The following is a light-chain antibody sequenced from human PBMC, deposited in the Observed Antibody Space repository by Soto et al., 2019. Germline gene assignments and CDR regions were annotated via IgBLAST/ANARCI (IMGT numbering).Light chain of an antibody. J-gene: IGKJ4*01. CDR2: RAS. Sequence: VLSQSPGTLPFSSRGKRTPSSCTASQSVSSNYLAWYQQKPGQAPKVLIYRASIRATGIPDRFTGSGSGTDFTLTISRLEPEDFAVYYCQQYGSSPLTFGRGTKVDI. CDR1: QSVSSNY. V-gene: IGKV3-20*01. CDR3: QQYGSSPLT.